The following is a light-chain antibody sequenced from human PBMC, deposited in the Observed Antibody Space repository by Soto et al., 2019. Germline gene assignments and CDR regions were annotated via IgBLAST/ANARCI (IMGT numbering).Light chain of an antibody. V-gene: IGKV1-5*03. Sequence: IQMTQSPSTVSASVGARVAITCRASQSIGIWLAWYQQKPGKAPRFLIYTASTLLGGVPLRFSGSGSGTEFTHTISGLQTDDFATNYYQQYRYSSWTFGQGTKVQIK. CDR2: TAS. CDR1: QSIGIW. J-gene: IGKJ1*01. CDR3: QQYRYSSWT.